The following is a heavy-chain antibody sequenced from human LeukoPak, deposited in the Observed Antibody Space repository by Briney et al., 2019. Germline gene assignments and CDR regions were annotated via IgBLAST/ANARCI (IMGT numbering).Heavy chain of an antibody. CDR3: ARGAVVNGLDV. CDR1: GGSISSFF. D-gene: IGHD3-16*02. CDR2: IDYSGST. V-gene: IGHV4-59*01. Sequence: SETLSLTCTVSGGSISSFFWSWIRQPPGKGLEWLGCIDYSGSTQYNPSLKRRVTQSVDTSKNQFSLKLSSVTAADTAVYYCARGAVVNGLDVWGQGTTVTVSS. J-gene: IGHJ6*02.